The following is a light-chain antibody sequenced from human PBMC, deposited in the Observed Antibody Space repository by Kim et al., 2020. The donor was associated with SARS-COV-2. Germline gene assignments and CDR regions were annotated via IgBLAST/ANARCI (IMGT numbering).Light chain of an antibody. CDR3: NSRDSSTNHLV. CDR2: GKN. CDR1: SLRSYY. V-gene: IGLV3-19*01. J-gene: IGLJ2*01. Sequence: ALGQTGRITCQGDSLRSYYASWYQQKAGQAPVVVIYGKNNRLSGIPDRFSGSTSGNTASLTITGAQAEDEAVYYCNSRDSSTNHLVFGGGTQLTVL.